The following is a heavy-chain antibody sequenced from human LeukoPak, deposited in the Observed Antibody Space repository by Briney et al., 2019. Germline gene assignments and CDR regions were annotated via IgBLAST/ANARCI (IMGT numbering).Heavy chain of an antibody. D-gene: IGHD3-10*01. J-gene: IGHJ4*02. V-gene: IGHV4-39*01. CDR3: ARPRGGRGYYFDY. CDR1: GGSISSSSYY. CDR2: IYYSGST. Sequence: SETLSLTCTVSGGSISSSSYYWGWIRQPPGKGLEWIGSIYYSGSTYYNPSPKSRVTISVDTSKNQFSLKLSSVTAADTAVYYCARPRGGRGYYFDYWGQGTLVTVSS.